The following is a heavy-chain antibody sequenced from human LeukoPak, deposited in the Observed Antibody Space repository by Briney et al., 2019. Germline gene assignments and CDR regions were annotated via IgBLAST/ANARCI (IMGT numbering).Heavy chain of an antibody. CDR2: IYYSGST. J-gene: IGHJ3*02. D-gene: IGHD3-22*01. CDR1: GYFISSGYY. CDR3: AAHDDNSSGYYPLDAFDI. Sequence: PSETLSLTCTVSGYFISSGYYWGWIRQPPGKGLEWIGYIYYSGSTNYNPSLKSRVTISVDTSKNQFSLKLSSVTAADTAVYYCAAHDDNSSGYYPLDAFDIWGQGTMVTVSS. V-gene: IGHV4-38-2*02.